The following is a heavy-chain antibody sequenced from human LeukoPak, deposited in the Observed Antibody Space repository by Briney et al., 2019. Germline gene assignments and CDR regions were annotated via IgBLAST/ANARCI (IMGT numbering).Heavy chain of an antibody. CDR2: ISSSGSTI. Sequence: KPGGSLRLSCAASGFTFSDYYMSWIRQAPGKGLEWVSYISSSGSTIYYADSVKGRFTISRDNAKNSLYLQMNSLRAEDTAVYYCARDHSSGWYTTQYMHVWGKGTTVTVSS. CDR3: ARDHSSGWYTTQYMHV. V-gene: IGHV3-11*04. D-gene: IGHD6-19*01. CDR1: GFTFSDYY. J-gene: IGHJ6*03.